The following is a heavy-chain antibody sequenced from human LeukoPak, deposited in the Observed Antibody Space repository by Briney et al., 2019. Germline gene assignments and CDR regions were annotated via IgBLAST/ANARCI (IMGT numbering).Heavy chain of an antibody. CDR1: GFTFSSYA. CDR2: ISYDGSNK. D-gene: IGHD2-2*02. CDR3: ARDRGDIVVVPAAIRGNWFDP. V-gene: IGHV3-30-3*01. J-gene: IGHJ5*02. Sequence: GGSLRLSCAASGFTFSSYAMRWVRQAPGKGLEWVAVISYDGSNKYYADSVKGRFTISRDNSKNTLYLQMNSLRAEDTAVYYCARDRGDIVVVPAAIRGNWFDPWGQGTLVTVSS.